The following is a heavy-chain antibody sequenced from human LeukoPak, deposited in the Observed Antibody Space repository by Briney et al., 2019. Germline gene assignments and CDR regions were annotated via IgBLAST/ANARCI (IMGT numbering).Heavy chain of an antibody. CDR3: ARDAYYYDSSGIDY. V-gene: IGHV4-61*02. CDR2: IYTSGST. CDR1: GGSISSGSYY. D-gene: IGHD3-22*01. Sequence: SETLSLTCTVSGGSISSGSYYWSWIRQPAGKGLEWIGRIYTSGSTNYNPSLKSRFTISVDTSKNQFSLKLSSVTAADTAVYYCARDAYYYDSSGIDYWGQGTLVTVSS. J-gene: IGHJ4*02.